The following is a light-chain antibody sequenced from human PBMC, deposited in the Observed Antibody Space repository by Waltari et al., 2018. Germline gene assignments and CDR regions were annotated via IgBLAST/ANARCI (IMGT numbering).Light chain of an antibody. CDR3: NSRDSSGNHQWV. CDR2: GKN. J-gene: IGLJ3*02. CDR1: SLRSYY. V-gene: IGLV3-19*01. Sequence: SSELTQDPAVSVALGQTVRITCQGDSLRSYYESWYQQKPGQAPVLVIYGKNNRPSGIPDRFSGSSSGNTASLTITGAQAEDEADYYCNSRDSSGNHQWVFGGGTKLTVL.